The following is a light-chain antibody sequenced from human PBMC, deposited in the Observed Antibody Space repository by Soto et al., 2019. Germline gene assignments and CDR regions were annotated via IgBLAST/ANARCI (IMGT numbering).Light chain of an antibody. J-gene: IGKJ1*01. CDR1: QSVSSSY. Sequence: EIVLTQSPGTLSLSPGERATLSCRASQSVSSSYLAWYQQKPGQAPRPLIYGADSRAIGIPDRFSGSGSGKDFTLTISRREPEDFAVYYCQQYGSSPWTFGQGTKVEIK. V-gene: IGKV3-20*01. CDR2: GAD. CDR3: QQYGSSPWT.